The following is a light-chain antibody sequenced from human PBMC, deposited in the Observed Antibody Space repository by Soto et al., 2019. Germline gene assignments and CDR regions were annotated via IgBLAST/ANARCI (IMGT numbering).Light chain of an antibody. CDR1: KNINTW. CDR2: DAS. Sequence: DIQMTQSPSTLSASVGDRVTITCRASKNINTWVAWYQQKPGKAPKLLIYDASSLESGVPSRVSGSGSGTEFTLTISSLQPDDFATYYCQQYNSYSPWTFGQGTKVDI. CDR3: QQYNSYSPWT. J-gene: IGKJ1*01. V-gene: IGKV1-5*01.